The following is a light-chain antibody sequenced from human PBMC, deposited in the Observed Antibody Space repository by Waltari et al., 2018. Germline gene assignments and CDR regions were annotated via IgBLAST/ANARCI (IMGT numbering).Light chain of an antibody. CDR2: MGS. Sequence: DIVMTQSPLSLPVTPGEPASISCRSSQRLLYSAGFTYLDWYLQKPGQSPQLLIYMGSNRASGVPDRFSGSGSDTDFTLKISRVEAEDVGVYYCMQALQTPLTFGEGTKVEIK. CDR1: QRLLYSAGFTY. J-gene: IGKJ4*01. V-gene: IGKV2-28*01. CDR3: MQALQTPLT.